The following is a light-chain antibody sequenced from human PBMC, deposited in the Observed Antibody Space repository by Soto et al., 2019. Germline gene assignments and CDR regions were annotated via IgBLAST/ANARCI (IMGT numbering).Light chain of an antibody. CDR2: EVS. CDR3: SSETSSSVV. V-gene: IGLV2-14*01. Sequence: QSALTQPASVSGSPGQSITISCTGTSSDVGGYNYVSWYQQHPGKAPKLMIYEVSNRPSGVSNRFSGSKSGNTASLTISGLQAEDEADYYCSSETSSSVVFGGGTKLTVL. J-gene: IGLJ2*01. CDR1: SSDVGGYNY.